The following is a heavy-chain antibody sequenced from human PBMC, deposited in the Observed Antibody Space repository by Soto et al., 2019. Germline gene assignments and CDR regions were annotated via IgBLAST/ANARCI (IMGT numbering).Heavy chain of an antibody. V-gene: IGHV1-46*01. D-gene: IGHD2-2*01. CDR3: ARSVYCSSTSCQKSNYYFDY. Sequence: ASVKVSCKASGYTFTSYYMHWVRQAPGQGLEWMGIINPSGGSTSYAQKFQGRVTMTRDTSTSTVYMELSSLRSEDMAVYYCARSVYCSSTSCQKSNYYFDYWGQGTLVTVSS. J-gene: IGHJ4*02. CDR2: INPSGGST. CDR1: GYTFTSYY.